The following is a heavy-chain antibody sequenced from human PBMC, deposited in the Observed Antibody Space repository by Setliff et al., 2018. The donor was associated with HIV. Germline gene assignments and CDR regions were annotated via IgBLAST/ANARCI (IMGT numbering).Heavy chain of an antibody. D-gene: IGHD2-8*01. V-gene: IGHV4-61*09. CDR2: IYTSGRT. CDR3: ARGMMYATTSKFDF. Sequence: SETLSLTCTVSGGSISSGGYFWSWIRQPAGKGLEWIGHIYTSGRTNYNPSLKSRVTISVDTSKNQFSLKLTSVTAADTAVYYCARGMMYATTSKFDFWGQGTLVTVSS. J-gene: IGHJ4*02. CDR1: GGSISSGGYF.